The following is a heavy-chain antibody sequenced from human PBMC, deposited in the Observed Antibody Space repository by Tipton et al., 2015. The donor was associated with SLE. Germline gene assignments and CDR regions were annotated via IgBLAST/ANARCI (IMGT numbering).Heavy chain of an antibody. V-gene: IGHV4-34*01. Sequence: TLSLTCAVYGGSFSGYYWSWIRQPPGKGLEWIGEINHSGGTNYNPSLKSRVTISVDTSKNQFSLKLSSVTAADTAVYYCARGWEDTAAGTKYYFDYWGQGTLVTVSS. J-gene: IGHJ4*02. D-gene: IGHD6-13*01. CDR1: GGSFSGYY. CDR3: ARGWEDTAAGTKYYFDY. CDR2: INHSGGT.